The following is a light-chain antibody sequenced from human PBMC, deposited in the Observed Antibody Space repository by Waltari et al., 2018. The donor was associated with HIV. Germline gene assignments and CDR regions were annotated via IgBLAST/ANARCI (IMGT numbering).Light chain of an antibody. V-gene: IGKV3-20*01. Sequence: IVLTQSPGTLSLSPGERATLSCWARQSVYNSYLAWYQQKPGQAPRLLIYDASIRATGIPDRFSGSASGTDFTLTISRLEPEDFAVYYCQQYGSSPYTFGPGTTVDIK. CDR2: DAS. CDR3: QQYGSSPYT. J-gene: IGKJ3*01. CDR1: QSVYNSY.